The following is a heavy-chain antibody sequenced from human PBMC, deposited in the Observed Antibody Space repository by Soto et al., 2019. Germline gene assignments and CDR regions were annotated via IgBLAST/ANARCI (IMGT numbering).Heavy chain of an antibody. CDR1: GFTFSSYG. J-gene: IGHJ6*03. Sequence: GSLRLSCAASGFTFSSYGMHWVRQAPGKGLEWVAVIWCDGSNKYYADSVKGRFTISRDNSKNTLYLQMNSLRAEDTAVYYCARSGSSNVYHYYMDVWGKGTTVTVSS. V-gene: IGHV3-33*01. CDR3: ARSGSSNVYHYYMDV. D-gene: IGHD6-6*01. CDR2: IWCDGSNK.